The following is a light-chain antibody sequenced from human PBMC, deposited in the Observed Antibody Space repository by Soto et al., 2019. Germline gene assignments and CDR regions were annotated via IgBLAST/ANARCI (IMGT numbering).Light chain of an antibody. CDR3: QQSDRYSPWT. CDR1: QSISSS. CDR2: DAS. J-gene: IGKJ1*01. V-gene: IGKV1-5*01. Sequence: DIHMTQSPSTLSASVGDRVTITCRASQSISSSLAWYQQKPGKAPKLLIYDASSFESGVPSRFSGSGSGTEFTLTISSLQPDDFATYYCQQSDRYSPWTVGLGTKVDIE.